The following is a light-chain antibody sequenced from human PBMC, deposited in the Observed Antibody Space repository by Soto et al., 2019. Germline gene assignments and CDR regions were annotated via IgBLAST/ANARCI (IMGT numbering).Light chain of an antibody. Sequence: DIVMTQSPDSLAVSLGERATINCKSSQNLLYSSNNKNYLAWYQQKPGQPPKLLIYWASTRESGVPDRFSGSGSGTDFTLTISSLQAEDVAVYYCQQYDRTPLTFGGGTKAEIK. CDR2: WAS. CDR3: QQYDRTPLT. CDR1: QNLLYSSNNKNY. J-gene: IGKJ4*01. V-gene: IGKV4-1*01.